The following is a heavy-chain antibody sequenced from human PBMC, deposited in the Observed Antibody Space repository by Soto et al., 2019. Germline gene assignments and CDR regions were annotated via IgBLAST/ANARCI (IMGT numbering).Heavy chain of an antibody. V-gene: IGHV2-70*01. CDR1: VFSLSNSGMC. CDR3: ARSRRKYYYDSDDAFDI. J-gene: IGHJ3*02. Sequence: SGPKLVNPTQTLTLTCPFCVFSLSNSGMCVSWIRQPPGKALEWLALIDWDGDKYYSTSLKTRLTISKDTSKNQVVLTMTNMDPVDTATYYCARSRRKYYYDSDDAFDIWGQGTMVTVSS. D-gene: IGHD3-22*01. CDR2: IDWDGDK.